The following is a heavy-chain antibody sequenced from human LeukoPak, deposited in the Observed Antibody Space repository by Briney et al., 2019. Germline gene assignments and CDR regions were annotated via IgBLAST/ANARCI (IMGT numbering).Heavy chain of an antibody. J-gene: IGHJ4*02. CDR1: GFTFSSYS. V-gene: IGHV3-21*01. CDR3: ARAGGSTVSHSDY. D-gene: IGHD4-17*01. CDR2: ISSSTSYI. Sequence: PGGSLRLSCAASGFTFSSYSMNWLRQAPGKGLEWVSSISSSTSYIYYADSVKGRFTISKDNAKNSLYLQMNSLRAEGTAVYYCARAGGSTVSHSDYWGQGTLVTVSS.